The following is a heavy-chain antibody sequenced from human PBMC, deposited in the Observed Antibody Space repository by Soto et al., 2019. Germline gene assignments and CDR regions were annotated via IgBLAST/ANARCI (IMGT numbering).Heavy chain of an antibody. CDR3: AKSYPRKWELLDY. CDR2: TSYDGSNK. CDR1: GFTFSSYG. J-gene: IGHJ4*02. Sequence: PGGSLRLSCAASGFTFSSYGMHWVRQAPGKGLEWVAVTSYDGSNKYYADSVKGRFTISRDNSKNTLYLQMNSLRAEDTAVYYCAKSYPRKWELLDYWGQGTLVTVSS. D-gene: IGHD1-26*01. V-gene: IGHV3-30*18.